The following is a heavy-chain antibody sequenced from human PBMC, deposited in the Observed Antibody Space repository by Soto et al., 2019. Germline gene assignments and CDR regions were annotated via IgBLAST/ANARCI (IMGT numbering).Heavy chain of an antibody. CDR1: GFTFSSYA. D-gene: IGHD5-18*01. CDR2: ISGSGGST. V-gene: IGHV3-23*01. J-gene: IGHJ4*02. CDR3: AKVWDSYGDYFDY. Sequence: PGGSLRLSCAASGFTFSSYAMSWVRQAPGKGLEWVSAISGSGGSTYYADSVKGWFTISRDNSKNTLYLQMNSPRAEDTAVYYCAKVWDSYGDYFDYWGQGTLVTVSS.